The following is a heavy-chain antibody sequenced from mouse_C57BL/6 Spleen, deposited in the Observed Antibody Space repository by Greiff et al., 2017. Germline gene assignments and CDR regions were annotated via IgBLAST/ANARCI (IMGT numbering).Heavy chain of an antibody. V-gene: IGHV1-11*01. D-gene: IGHD2-1*01. Sequence: QVHVKQSGAELASPGASVTLSCKASGYTFTDHIMNWVKKRPGQGLEWIGRIYPVSGETNYNQKFMGKATFSVDRSSSTVYMVLNSLTSEDPAVYYCATGIYGNLFDYWGQGTTLTVSS. CDR2: IYPVSGET. CDR1: GYTFTDHI. CDR3: ATGIYGNLFDY. J-gene: IGHJ2*01.